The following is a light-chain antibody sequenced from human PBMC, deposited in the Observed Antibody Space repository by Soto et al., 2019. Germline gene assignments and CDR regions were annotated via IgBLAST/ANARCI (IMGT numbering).Light chain of an antibody. V-gene: IGKV3-20*01. Sequence: EMVLTQSPGTLSLPPRERATLSCRASQSVRSNHLAWYQQKPGQAPRLLIYDASSRATGIPDRFSGSGSGTDFTLTISRLEPEDCAVYYCQQDGSSPRTFGRGTKLVI. CDR3: QQDGSSPRT. J-gene: IGKJ2*01. CDR1: QSVRSNH. CDR2: DAS.